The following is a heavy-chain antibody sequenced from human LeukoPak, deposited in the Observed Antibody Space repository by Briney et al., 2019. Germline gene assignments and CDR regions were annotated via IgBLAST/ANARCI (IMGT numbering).Heavy chain of an antibody. V-gene: IGHV3-20*04. CDR3: ARGVTMIRYDAFDI. J-gene: IGHJ3*02. Sequence: PGGSLRLSCAASGFTFDDYGMSWVRQAPGKGLEWVSGINWNGGSTGYADSVKGRFTISRDNAKNSLYLQTSSLRAEDTALYYCARGVTMIRYDAFDIWGQGTTVTVSS. CDR1: GFTFDDYG. CDR2: INWNGGST. D-gene: IGHD3-22*01.